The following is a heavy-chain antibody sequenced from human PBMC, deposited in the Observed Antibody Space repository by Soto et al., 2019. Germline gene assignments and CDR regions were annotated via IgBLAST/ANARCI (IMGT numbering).Heavy chain of an antibody. CDR1: AGTLSNRMYY. Sequence: PERLRLRYSVSAGTLSNRMYYCVWIRQPPRKGLEWIGSTSSSGSTYFNPPLKSRVTLTVGTSKNQFSLELSTVTAAAKAVYYCVRHEGYSCARGPFATRCQG. J-gene: IGHJ3*02. CDR3: VRHEGYSCARGPFAT. CDR2: TSSSGST. V-gene: IGHV4-39*01. D-gene: IGHD6-19*01.